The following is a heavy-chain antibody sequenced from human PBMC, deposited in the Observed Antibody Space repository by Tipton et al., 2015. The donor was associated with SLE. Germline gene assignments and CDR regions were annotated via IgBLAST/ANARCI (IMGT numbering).Heavy chain of an antibody. CDR1: GGSISSHY. J-gene: IGHJ4*02. V-gene: IGHV4-59*11. CDR3: ARLDIAAAGSFDY. D-gene: IGHD6-13*01. Sequence: TLSLTCTVSGGSISSHYWSWIRQPPGKGLEWIGYIYYSGSTNYNPSLKSRVTISVDTSKNQFSLKLSSVTAADTAVYYCARLDIAAAGSFDYWGQGTLVTVSS. CDR2: IYYSGST.